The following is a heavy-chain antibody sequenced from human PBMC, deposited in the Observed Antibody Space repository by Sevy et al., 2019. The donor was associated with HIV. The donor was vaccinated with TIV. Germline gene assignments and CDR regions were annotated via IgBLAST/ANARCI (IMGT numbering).Heavy chain of an antibody. J-gene: IGHJ3*02. CDR3: TGKGANDAFDI. CDR1: GFTFDDYA. CDR2: ISWNSGRI. Sequence: GGSLRLSCAASGFTFDDYAMHWVRQGPGEGLEWVSGISWNSGRIGYADSVKGRFTISRDNAKNSLYLQMNSLRAEDTALYSCTGKGANDAFDIWGQGTMVTVSS. V-gene: IGHV3-9*01. D-gene: IGHD3-16*01.